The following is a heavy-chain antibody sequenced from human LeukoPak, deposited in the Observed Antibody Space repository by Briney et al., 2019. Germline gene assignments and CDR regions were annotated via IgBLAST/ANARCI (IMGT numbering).Heavy chain of an antibody. Sequence: GGSLRLPCAASGFTFSSYAMHWVRQAPGKGLEWVAVISYDGSNKYYADSVKGRFTISRDNSKNTLYLQMNSLRAEDTAVYYCAREGAADYYYYMDVWGKGTTVTVSS. V-gene: IGHV3-30*04. CDR3: AREGAADYYYYMDV. J-gene: IGHJ6*03. CDR2: ISYDGSNK. D-gene: IGHD3-16*01. CDR1: GFTFSSYA.